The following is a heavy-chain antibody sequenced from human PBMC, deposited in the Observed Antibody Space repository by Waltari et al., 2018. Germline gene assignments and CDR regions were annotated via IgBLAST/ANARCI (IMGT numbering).Heavy chain of an antibody. J-gene: IGHJ4*02. CDR1: GFTFSSYG. D-gene: IGHD6-13*01. V-gene: IGHV3-30*18. CDR2: IWYDGSNK. Sequence: QVQLVESGGGVVQPGRSLRLSCAASGFTFSSYGMHWFRQAPGKGLEWVAVIWYDGSNKYYADSVKGRFTISRDNSKNTLYLQMNSLRAEDTAMYYCAKGAGYSSSWALDYWGQGTLVTVSS. CDR3: AKGAGYSSSWALDY.